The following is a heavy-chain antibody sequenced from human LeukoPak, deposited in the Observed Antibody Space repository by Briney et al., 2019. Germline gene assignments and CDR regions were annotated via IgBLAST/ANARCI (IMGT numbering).Heavy chain of an antibody. CDR1: GFTFSSYS. V-gene: IGHV3-21*01. Sequence: GGSLRLSCAASGFTFSSYSMNWVRQAPGKGLEWVSSISSSSYIHYADSVKGRFTISRDNAKNSLYLQMNSLRAEDTAVYYCAREAGRRWLATRDYFDYWGQGTLVTVSS. J-gene: IGHJ4*02. D-gene: IGHD6-19*01. CDR3: AREAGRRWLATRDYFDY. CDR2: ISSSSYI.